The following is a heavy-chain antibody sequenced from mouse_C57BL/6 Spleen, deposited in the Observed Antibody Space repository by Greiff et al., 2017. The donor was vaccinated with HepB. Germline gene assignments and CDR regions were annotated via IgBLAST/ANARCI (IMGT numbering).Heavy chain of an antibody. Sequence: VQLQQSGAELVRPGASVTLSCKASGYTFTDYEMHWVKQTPVHGLEWIGAIDPETGGTAYNQKFKGKAILTADKSSSTAYMELRSLTSEDSAVYYGTRSNYGSSYGFDYWGQGTTLTVSS. CDR1: GYTFTDYE. D-gene: IGHD1-1*01. J-gene: IGHJ2*01. CDR2: IDPETGGT. CDR3: TRSNYGSSYGFDY. V-gene: IGHV1-15*01.